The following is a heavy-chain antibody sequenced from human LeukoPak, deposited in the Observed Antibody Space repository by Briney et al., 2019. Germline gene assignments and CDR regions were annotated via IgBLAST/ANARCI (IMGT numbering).Heavy chain of an antibody. Sequence: ASVKVSCKASGYTFTSYYMHWVRQAPGQGLEWIGIINPSGGSTSYAQKFQGRVTMTRDTSTSTVYMELSSLRSEDTAVYYCARDHSKAVAEYYFDYWGQGTLVTVSS. D-gene: IGHD6-19*01. CDR1: GYTFTSYY. V-gene: IGHV1-46*01. CDR3: ARDHSKAVAEYYFDY. J-gene: IGHJ4*02. CDR2: INPSGGST.